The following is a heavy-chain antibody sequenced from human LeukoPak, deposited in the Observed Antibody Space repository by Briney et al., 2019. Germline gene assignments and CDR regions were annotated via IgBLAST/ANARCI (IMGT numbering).Heavy chain of an antibody. CDR1: GFTFSSYS. V-gene: IGHV3-21*01. J-gene: IGHJ4*02. CDR2: ISSSSSYI. D-gene: IGHD4-17*01. Sequence: GGSLRLSCAASGFTFSSYSMNWVRHAPGKGLEWVSSISSSSSYIYYADSVKGRLTISRDNAKNSLYLQMNSLRAEDTAVYYCARGALYGDYNDYWGQGTLVTVSS. CDR3: ARGALYGDYNDY.